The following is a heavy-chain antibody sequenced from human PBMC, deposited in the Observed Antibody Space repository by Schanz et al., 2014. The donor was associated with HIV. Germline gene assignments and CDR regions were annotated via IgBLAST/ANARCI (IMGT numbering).Heavy chain of an antibody. D-gene: IGHD3-16*01. CDR1: GFTFSNYG. V-gene: IGHV3-30*18. CDR3: AKDAGGAMDV. CDR2: ISYDGSNK. Sequence: QVQLAESGGGVVQPGRSLRLSCAASGFTFSNYGMNWVRQAPGKGLEWVAVISYDGSNKYYGDSSKGRFTISRDNSKNTLYLQMNSLRPEDTAVYYCAKDAGGAMDVWGQGTTVTVSS. J-gene: IGHJ6*02.